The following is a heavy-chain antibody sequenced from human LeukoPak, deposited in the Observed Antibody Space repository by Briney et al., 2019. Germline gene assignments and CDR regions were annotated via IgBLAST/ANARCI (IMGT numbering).Heavy chain of an antibody. CDR1: GYTFSGSY. V-gene: IGHV1-2*06. CDR3: ARTAEHCNNGVCFTDYYMDV. CDR2: INPNSGDT. D-gene: IGHD2-8*01. Sequence: ASVKVSCKASGYTFSGSYIQWGRQAPGQGLEWMGRINPNSGDTNYAQKFQGRVTMTRDTSISTAYMELSSLTSDDTAVYFCARTAEHCNNGVCFTDYYMDVWGKGTTVTVSS. J-gene: IGHJ6*03.